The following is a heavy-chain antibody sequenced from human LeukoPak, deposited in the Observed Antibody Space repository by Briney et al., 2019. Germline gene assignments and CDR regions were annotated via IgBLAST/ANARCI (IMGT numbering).Heavy chain of an antibody. CDR1: GFTFTNAW. CDR2: IKSKGDGETT. J-gene: IGHJ4*02. Sequence: GGSLRLSCAASGFTFTNAWMTRVLQAPGKGLEWVGRIKSKGDGETTDYAAPVKGRFSMSRDDSKATMYLQMYSLEAEDTAVYYCTTDLGLTMIRGVIVDWGQGAPVTVSS. V-gene: IGHV3-15*01. CDR3: TTDLGLTMIRGVIVD. D-gene: IGHD3-10*01.